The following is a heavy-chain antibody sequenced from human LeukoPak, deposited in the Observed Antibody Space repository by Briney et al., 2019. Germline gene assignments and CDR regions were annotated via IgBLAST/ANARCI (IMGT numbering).Heavy chain of an antibody. V-gene: IGHV7-4-1*02. CDR3: ARDWGAWNQAY. CDR1: GYTFTSYG. CDR2: INTNTGNP. J-gene: IGHJ4*02. D-gene: IGHD1-1*01. Sequence: GASVKVSCKASGYTFTSYGISWVRQAPGQGLEWMGWINTNTGNPTYAQGFTGRFVFSLDTSVSTAYLQISSLKAEDTAVYYCARDWGAWNQAYWGQGTLVTVSS.